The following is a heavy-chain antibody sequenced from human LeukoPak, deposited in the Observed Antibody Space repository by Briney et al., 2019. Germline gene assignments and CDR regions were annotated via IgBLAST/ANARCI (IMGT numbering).Heavy chain of an antibody. CDR1: GFSFSSYA. V-gene: IGHV3-23*01. J-gene: IGHJ3*02. CDR2: ISGGGDNT. Sequence: GGSLRLSCAASGFSFSSYAMSWVRQAPGKGLEWVSAISGGGDNTYYADSMKGRFTISRDNSKNTLYLQMNSLGAEDTAVYYCARDLCCGSYSSGRRAFDIWGQGTMVTVSS. CDR3: ARDLCCGSYSSGRRAFDI. D-gene: IGHD1-26*01.